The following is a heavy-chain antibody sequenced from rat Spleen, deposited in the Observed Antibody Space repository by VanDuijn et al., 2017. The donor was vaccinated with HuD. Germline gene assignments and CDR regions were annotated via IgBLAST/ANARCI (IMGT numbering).Heavy chain of an antibody. CDR3: TRDRIIRGMDA. D-gene: IGHD4-3*01. J-gene: IGHJ4*01. CDR1: GFTFSSFP. V-gene: IGHV5-46*01. Sequence: EVQLVESGGGLVQPGRSLKLSCAASGFTFSSFPMAWVRQAPTKGLEWVATISSDGRRNYYRDSVKGRFTISRDNAKSTLYLQMNSLRSEDTATYYCTRDRIIRGMDAWGQGASVTVSS. CDR2: ISSDGRRN.